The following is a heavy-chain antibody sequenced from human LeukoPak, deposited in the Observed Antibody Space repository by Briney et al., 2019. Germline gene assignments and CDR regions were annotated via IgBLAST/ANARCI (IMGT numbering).Heavy chain of an antibody. J-gene: IGHJ4*02. CDR1: GGSVNRGSYY. CDR3: ARVIRNNFDY. CDR2: IYYTGIT. Sequence: SETLSLTCAVSGGSVNRGSYYWSWIRQPPGKGLEWIGYIYYTGITKYNPSLKSRVTISLDTSKNQFSLKVSSVTTADTAMYYCARVIRNNFDYWGQGTLVTVSS. D-gene: IGHD1-14*01. V-gene: IGHV4-61*01.